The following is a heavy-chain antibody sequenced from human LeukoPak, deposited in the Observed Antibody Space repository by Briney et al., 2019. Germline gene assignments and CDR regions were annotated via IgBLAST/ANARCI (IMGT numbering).Heavy chain of an antibody. J-gene: IGHJ4*02. CDR1: GFTFSDYY. Sequence: GGSLRLSCAASGFTFSDYYMSWIGQAPGKGLEWVSYISSSSSYTNYADSVKGRFTISRDNAKNSLYLQMNSLRAEDTAVYYCARARGRSSHHDYWGQGTLVTVSS. CDR2: ISSSSSYT. CDR3: ARARGRSSHHDY. D-gene: IGHD6-13*01. V-gene: IGHV3-11*05.